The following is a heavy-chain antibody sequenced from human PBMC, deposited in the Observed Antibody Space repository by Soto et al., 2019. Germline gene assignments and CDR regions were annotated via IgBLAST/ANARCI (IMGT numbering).Heavy chain of an antibody. J-gene: IGHJ5*02. D-gene: IGHD3-10*01. CDR2: IYSSENT. Sequence: PSETLSPTCTVSGDSVSTNSYSWGWIRQSPGKGLEWIGTIYSSENTYYNPSLLSRVTISVDTSKNEFSLRLSSVTAADTAVYYCARKSILWFGELPLWFDPWGQGTLVTVSS. CDR1: GDSVSTNSYS. V-gene: IGHV4-39*01. CDR3: ARKSILWFGELPLWFDP.